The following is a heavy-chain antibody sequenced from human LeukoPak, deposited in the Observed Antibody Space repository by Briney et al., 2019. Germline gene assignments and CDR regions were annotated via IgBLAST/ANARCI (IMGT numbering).Heavy chain of an antibody. Sequence: GGTLRLSCAVSGFTFSSCGKHWVRQPPGTGLGLGAFIWYDGRNKYYAASVKVRFNISRVNSKNTLYLQMNSLRAEDTAVYYGARWRDSSLDNWGQGTLVTVSS. V-gene: IGHV3-33*01. CDR1: GFTFSSCG. D-gene: IGHD6-19*01. CDR2: IWYDGRNK. CDR3: ARWRDSSLDN. J-gene: IGHJ4*01.